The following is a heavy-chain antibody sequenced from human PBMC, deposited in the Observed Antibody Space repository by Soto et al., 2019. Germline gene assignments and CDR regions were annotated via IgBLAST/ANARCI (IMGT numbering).Heavy chain of an antibody. CDR1: GFTFSSYA. CDR2: ISYDGSNK. Sequence: GGSLRLSCAASGFTFSSYAMHWVRQAPGKGLEWVAVISYDGSNKYYADSVKGRFTISRDNSKNTLYLQMNSLRAEDTAVYYCAKPVVAARYYFDYWGQGTLVTVSS. V-gene: IGHV3-30-3*02. D-gene: IGHD2-15*01. J-gene: IGHJ4*02. CDR3: AKPVVAARYYFDY.